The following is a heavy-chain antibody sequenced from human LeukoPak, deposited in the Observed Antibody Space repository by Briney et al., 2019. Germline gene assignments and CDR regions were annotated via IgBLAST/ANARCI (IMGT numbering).Heavy chain of an antibody. Sequence: SETLSLTCAVYGGSFSGYYWSWIRQPPGKGLEWIGEINHSGSTNYNPSLKSRVTISVDTSKNQFSLKLSSVTAADTAVYYCARAYYYDSSGYYPVYFDYWGQGTLVTVSS. J-gene: IGHJ4*02. CDR3: ARAYYYDSSGYYPVYFDY. D-gene: IGHD3-22*01. CDR1: GGSFSGYY. V-gene: IGHV4-34*01. CDR2: INHSGST.